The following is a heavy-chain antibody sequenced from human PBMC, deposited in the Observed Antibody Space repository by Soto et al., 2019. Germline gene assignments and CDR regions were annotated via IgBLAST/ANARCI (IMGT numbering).Heavy chain of an antibody. CDR3: ARLDDAFDI. Sequence: QLQLQESGPGLVKPSETLSLTCTVSGGSISSSGYYWGWIRQPPGKGLEWIGRIYYSGSTYYNPSLKSRVTITVDTSKNEFSLKLRSVTAADTAVYYCARLDDAFDIWGQGTMVTVSS. CDR1: GGSISSSGYY. J-gene: IGHJ3*02. V-gene: IGHV4-39*01. CDR2: IYYSGST.